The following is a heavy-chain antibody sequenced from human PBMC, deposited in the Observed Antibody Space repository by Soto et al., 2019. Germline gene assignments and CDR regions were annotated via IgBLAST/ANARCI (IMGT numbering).Heavy chain of an antibody. V-gene: IGHV3-9*01. CDR3: AKDRSGCSCGSCPILFDD. Sequence: SLRLSCAASGFTLDYYAMHWVRQSPGKGLEWVSGISWNSGSIGYADSVKGRFTISRDNAKNSLYLQMNSLRAEDTALYYCAKDRSGCSCGSCPILFDDWGQGTLVTVSS. J-gene: IGHJ4*02. D-gene: IGHD2-15*01. CDR1: GFTLDYYA. CDR2: ISWNSGSI.